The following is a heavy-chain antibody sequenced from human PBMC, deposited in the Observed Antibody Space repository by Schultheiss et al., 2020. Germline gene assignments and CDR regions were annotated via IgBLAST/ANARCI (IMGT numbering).Heavy chain of an antibody. CDR1: GFTFGDYA. D-gene: IGHD4-23*01. CDR2: ISGSGGST. V-gene: IGHV3-23*01. Sequence: GESLKIACTASGFTFGDYAMSWVRQAPGKGLEWVSAISGSGGSTYYADSVKGRFTISRDNSKNTLYLQMNSLRAEDTAVYYCARDLPDYGGNSGAFDIWGQGTMVTVSS. CDR3: ARDLPDYGGNSGAFDI. J-gene: IGHJ3*02.